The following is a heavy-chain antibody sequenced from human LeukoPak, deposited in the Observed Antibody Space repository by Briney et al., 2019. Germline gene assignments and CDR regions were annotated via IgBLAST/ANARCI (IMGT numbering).Heavy chain of an antibody. CDR3: ASSVLGIAVAGDAFDI. CDR2: IYPGDSDT. J-gene: IGHJ3*02. D-gene: IGHD6-19*01. V-gene: IGHV5-51*01. CDR1: GYSFTSYW. Sequence: GESLKISCKGSGYSFTSYWIGWVRQMPGKGLEWMGTIYPGDSDTRYSPSFQGQVTISADKSISTAYLQWSSLKASDTAMYYCASSVLGIAVAGDAFDIWGQGTMVTVSS.